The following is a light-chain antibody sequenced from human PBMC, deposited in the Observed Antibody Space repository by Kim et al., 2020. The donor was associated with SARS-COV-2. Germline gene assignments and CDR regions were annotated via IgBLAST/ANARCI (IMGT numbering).Light chain of an antibody. Sequence: ASIGDRVTITCRASQGISNSLAWYQQKSGTAPFLLSYGASTLQSGVPTRFSGSGSGTYFTLTISSLQPEDFATYYCQQFHGYPLTFGGGTKVDIK. J-gene: IGKJ4*01. CDR1: QGISNS. V-gene: IGKV1-13*02. CDR2: GAS. CDR3: QQFHGYPLT.